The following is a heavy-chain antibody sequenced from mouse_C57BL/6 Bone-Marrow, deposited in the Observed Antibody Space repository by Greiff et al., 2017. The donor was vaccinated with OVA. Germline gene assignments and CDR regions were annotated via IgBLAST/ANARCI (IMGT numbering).Heavy chain of an antibody. CDR1: GYTFTSYG. D-gene: IGHD2-5*01. Sequence: QVQLQQSGAELARPGASVKLSCKASGYTFTSYGISWVKQRTGRGLEWIGEIYPRSGNTYYNEKFKGKATLTADKSSSTAYMELRSLTSEDSAVYFCARRGYYSKNYFDYWGQGTTLTVSS. CDR2: IYPRSGNT. CDR3: ARRGYYSKNYFDY. V-gene: IGHV1-81*01. J-gene: IGHJ2*01.